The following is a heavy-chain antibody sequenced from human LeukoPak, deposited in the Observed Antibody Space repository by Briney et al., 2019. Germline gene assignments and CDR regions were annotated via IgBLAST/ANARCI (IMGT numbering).Heavy chain of an antibody. CDR1: GFTFSSYS. J-gene: IGHJ3*02. CDR3: ARVYGSGSYNDAFDI. V-gene: IGHV3-21*01. CDR2: ISSSSSYI. D-gene: IGHD3-10*01. Sequence: GGSLRLSCAASGFTFSSYSMNWVRQAPGKGLEWVSSISSSSSYIYYADSVKGRFTISRDNAKNSLYLQMNSLRAEDTAVYYCARVYGSGSYNDAFDIWGQGTMVTVSS.